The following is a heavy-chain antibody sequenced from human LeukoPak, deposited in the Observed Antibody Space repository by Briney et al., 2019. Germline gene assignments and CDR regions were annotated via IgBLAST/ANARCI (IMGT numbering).Heavy chain of an antibody. Sequence: SETLSLTCTVSGGSISSGGYYWSWIRQPPGKGLQWIGYIYYSGSTNYNPSLKSRVTISEDTSKNQFSLKLSSVTAADTAVYYCARPYCSSTGCYGNWFDPWGQGTLVTVSS. V-gene: IGHV4-61*08. CDR2: IYYSGST. CDR1: GGSISSGGYY. CDR3: ARPYCSSTGCYGNWFDP. D-gene: IGHD2-2*01. J-gene: IGHJ5*02.